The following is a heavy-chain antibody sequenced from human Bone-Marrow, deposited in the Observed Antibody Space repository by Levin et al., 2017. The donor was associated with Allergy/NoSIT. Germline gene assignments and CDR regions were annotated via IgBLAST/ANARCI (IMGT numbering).Heavy chain of an antibody. V-gene: IGHV3-30*18. CDR1: GFSFSTYG. Sequence: GGSLRLSCGASGFSFSTYGMHWVRQAPGKGLEWVALISNDGTSKYYEDSVKGRFTVSRDNSKNTLSLQMDSLRAEDTAVYYCAKGCGYSSNWQGRALDHWGQGTLVTVPS. D-gene: IGHD6-13*01. CDR3: AKGCGYSSNWQGRALDH. CDR2: ISNDGTSK. J-gene: IGHJ5*02.